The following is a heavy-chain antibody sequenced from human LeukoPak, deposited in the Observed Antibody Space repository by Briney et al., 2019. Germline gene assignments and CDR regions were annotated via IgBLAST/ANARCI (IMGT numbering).Heavy chain of an antibody. D-gene: IGHD6-19*01. J-gene: IGHJ4*02. CDR3: AKDSDSGIAVAGDLGY. V-gene: IGHV3-9*01. CDR1: GFTFDDYA. CDR2: ISWNSGSI. Sequence: GGSLILSCAASGFTFDDYAMHWVRQAPGKGLEWVSGISWNSGSIGYADSVKGRFTISRDNAKNSLYLQMNSLRAEDTALYYCAKDSDSGIAVAGDLGYWGQGTLVTVSS.